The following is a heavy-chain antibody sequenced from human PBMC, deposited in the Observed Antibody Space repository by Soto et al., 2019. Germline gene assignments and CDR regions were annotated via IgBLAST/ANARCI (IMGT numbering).Heavy chain of an antibody. D-gene: IGHD3-22*01. J-gene: IGHJ4*02. CDR1: GYTFTSYY. CDR2: INPSGGSA. Sequence: VQLVQSGAEVKKPGASVKVSCKASGYTFTSYYMHWVRQAPGQGLEWMGIINPSGGSARHAQKFQGKNNKTRDPSTITVYLELRSLRSEDTGVYSGVGGYYDSSGPGRFDCSGQGTLVTVIS. CDR3: VGGYYDSSGPGRFDC. V-gene: IGHV1-46*01.